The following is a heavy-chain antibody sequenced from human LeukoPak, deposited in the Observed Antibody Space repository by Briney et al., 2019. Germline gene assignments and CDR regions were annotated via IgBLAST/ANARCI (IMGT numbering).Heavy chain of an antibody. Sequence: TSETLSLTCAVSGGSISSGGYSWSWIRQPPGKGLEWIGYIYYSGSTYYNPSLKSRVTISVDTSKNQFSLKLSSVTAADTAVYYCARLGGSYFDYWGQGTLVTVSS. D-gene: IGHD1-26*01. CDR2: IYYSGST. V-gene: IGHV4-30-4*07. J-gene: IGHJ4*02. CDR1: GGSISSGGYS. CDR3: ARLGGSYFDY.